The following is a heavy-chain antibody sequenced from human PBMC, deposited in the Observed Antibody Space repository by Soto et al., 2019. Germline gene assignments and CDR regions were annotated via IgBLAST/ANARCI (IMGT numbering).Heavy chain of an antibody. CDR2: IIPIFGTA. D-gene: IGHD1-26*01. CDR3: ASRLWRGTDPLDI. Sequence: QVQLVQSGAEVKKPGSSVKVSCKASGGTFSSYAISWVRQAPGQGLEWMGGIIPIFGTANYAQKFQGRVTXTXDXITSTAYMELRSLRSEDTAVYYCASRLWRGTDPLDIWGQGTMVTVSS. V-gene: IGHV1-69*05. J-gene: IGHJ3*02. CDR1: GGTFSSYA.